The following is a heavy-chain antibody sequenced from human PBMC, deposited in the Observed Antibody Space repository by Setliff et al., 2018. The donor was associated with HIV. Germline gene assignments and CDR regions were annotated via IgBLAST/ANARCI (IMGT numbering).Heavy chain of an antibody. V-gene: IGHV4-61*02. CDR2: IHTSGNT. D-gene: IGHD3-10*01. CDR1: GGSISSGDYY. Sequence: PSETLSLTCTVSGGSISSGDYYWTWIRQPAGKGLQWIGRIHTSGNTNYNPSLKSRVTISVDTSKNQFSLRLSSVTAADTAVYYCARVRGRYYYHYAMDVWGQGTTVTVSS. CDR3: ARVRGRYYYHYAMDV. J-gene: IGHJ6*02.